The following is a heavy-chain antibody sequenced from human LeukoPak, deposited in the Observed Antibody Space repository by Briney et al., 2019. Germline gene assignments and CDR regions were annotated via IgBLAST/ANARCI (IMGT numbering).Heavy chain of an antibody. V-gene: IGHV3-9*01. Sequence: GGSLRLSCAASGFTFDDYAMHWVRQAPGKGLERVSGISWNSGSIGYADSVKGRFTISRDNAKDSLYLQMNSLRAEDTALYYCAKAMKEQYDMRDACDIWGQGTMVTVSS. CDR1: GFTFDDYA. D-gene: IGHD3-9*01. J-gene: IGHJ3*02. CDR2: ISWNSGSI. CDR3: AKAMKEQYDMRDACDI.